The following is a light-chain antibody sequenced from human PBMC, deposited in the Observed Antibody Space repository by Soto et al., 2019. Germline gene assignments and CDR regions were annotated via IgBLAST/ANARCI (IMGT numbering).Light chain of an antibody. CDR3: QQYKKDFT. CDR1: PDIVHW. CDR2: DAS. Sequence: DIQMTQSPSTMSASVGDRVTITCRASPDIVHWLAWYQQKRGKAPKLLIFDASNLESGVPSRFSGSWSGTEFSLTISGLQPDDFATYYCQQYKKDFTFGPGTKVDVK. J-gene: IGKJ3*01. V-gene: IGKV1-5*01.